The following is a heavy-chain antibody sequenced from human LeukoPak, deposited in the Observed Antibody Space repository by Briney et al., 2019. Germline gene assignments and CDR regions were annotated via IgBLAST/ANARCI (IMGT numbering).Heavy chain of an antibody. D-gene: IGHD2-21*01. CDR3: ARGGIPDY. Sequence: SETLSLTCAVSGVSITRYYWTWIRQPAGKGLEWIGRIYTSGSTNYNPSLKSRVTISVDTSRNQFSLKLSSVTAADTAVYYCARGGIPDYWGQGILVTVSS. J-gene: IGHJ4*02. CDR1: GVSITRYY. V-gene: IGHV4-4*07. CDR2: IYTSGST.